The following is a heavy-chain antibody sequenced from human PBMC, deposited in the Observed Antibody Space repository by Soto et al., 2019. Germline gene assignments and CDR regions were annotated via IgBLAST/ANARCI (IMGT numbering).Heavy chain of an antibody. CDR3: ARGRRDYLWEWLGAFDN. CDR1: GYSISSGNY. CDR2: IYHSGST. Sequence: SETLSLTCAVSGYSISSGNYWGWIRQPPGKGLEWIGSIYHSGSTYYNPSLKSRDTISGDTSKNQFSLKLSSGTASYTAVYYCARGRRDYLWEWLGAFDNWGQGTMVTVSS. J-gene: IGHJ3*02. D-gene: IGHD6-19*01. V-gene: IGHV4-38-2*01.